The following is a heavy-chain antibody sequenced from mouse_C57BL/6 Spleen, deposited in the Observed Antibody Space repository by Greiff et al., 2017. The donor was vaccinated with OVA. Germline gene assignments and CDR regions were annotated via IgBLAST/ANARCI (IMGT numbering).Heavy chain of an antibody. CDR2: IWSGGST. CDR3: ARPYYAGPFMDY. Sequence: QVQLQQSGPGLVQPSQSLSITCTVSGFSLTSYGVHWVRQSPGKGLEWLGVIWSGGSTDYNAAFISRLSISKDKAKSQVFFKMNSLQADDTAIYYCARPYYAGPFMDYWGQGTSVTVSS. V-gene: IGHV2-2*01. J-gene: IGHJ4*01. CDR1: GFSLTSYG. D-gene: IGHD1-1*01.